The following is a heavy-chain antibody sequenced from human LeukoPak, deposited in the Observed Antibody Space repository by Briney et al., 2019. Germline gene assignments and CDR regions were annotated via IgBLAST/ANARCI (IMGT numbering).Heavy chain of an antibody. CDR3: AKERSGSSGYYYYGMDV. V-gene: IGHV3-23*01. Sequence: GGSLRLSCAASGFTFSSYAKSWVRQAPGKGLEWVSAISGSGGSTYYADSVKGRFTISRDNSKNTLYLQMNSLRAEDTAVYYCAKERSGSSGYYYYGMDVWGQGTTVTVSS. D-gene: IGHD3-22*01. CDR2: ISGSGGST. J-gene: IGHJ6*02. CDR1: GFTFSSYA.